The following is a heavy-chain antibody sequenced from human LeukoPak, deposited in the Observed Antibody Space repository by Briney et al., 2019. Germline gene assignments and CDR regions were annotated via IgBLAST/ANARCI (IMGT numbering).Heavy chain of an antibody. D-gene: IGHD3-22*01. V-gene: IGHV3-21*01. J-gene: IGHJ4*02. CDR1: GFTFSSYS. Sequence: PGGSLRLSCAASGFTFSSYSMDWVRQAPGKGLEWVSCISSSSSYIYYADSVKGRFTISRDNAKNSLYLQMNSLRAEDTAVYYCARDDDNYYDSSGYPYWGQGTLVTVSS. CDR3: ARDDDNYYDSSGYPY. CDR2: ISSSSSYI.